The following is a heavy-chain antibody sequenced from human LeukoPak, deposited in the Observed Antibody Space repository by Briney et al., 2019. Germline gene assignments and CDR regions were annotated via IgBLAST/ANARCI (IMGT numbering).Heavy chain of an antibody. CDR2: ISAYNGNT. CDR3: AREGFPTLAYCGGDCYFDY. V-gene: IGHV1-18*01. J-gene: IGHJ4*02. D-gene: IGHD2-21*02. Sequence: GASVKVSCKASGYTFTSYGISWVRQAPGQGLEWMGWISAYNGNTNYAQKLQGRVTMATDTSTSTAYMELRSLRSDDPAVYYCAREGFPTLAYCGGDCYFDYWGQGTLVTVSS. CDR1: GYTFTSYG.